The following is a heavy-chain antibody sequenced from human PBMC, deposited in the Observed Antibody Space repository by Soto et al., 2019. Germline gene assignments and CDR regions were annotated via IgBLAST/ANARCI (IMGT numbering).Heavy chain of an antibody. Sequence: QVQLQESGPGLVKPSQTLSLTCTVSGGSISSGGYYWSWIRQHPGKGLEWIGYIYYSGSTYYNPSLKSRVTISVDPSKNQFSLQLSSVTAADTAVYYCAIYDSSGSRGFQHWGQGTLVSVSS. CDR2: IYYSGST. D-gene: IGHD3-22*01. CDR1: GGSISSGGYY. V-gene: IGHV4-31*03. CDR3: AIYDSSGSRGFQH. J-gene: IGHJ1*01.